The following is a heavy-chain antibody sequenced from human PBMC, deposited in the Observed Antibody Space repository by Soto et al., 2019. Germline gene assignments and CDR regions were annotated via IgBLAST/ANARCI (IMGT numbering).Heavy chain of an antibody. CDR2: IWYDGSKK. V-gene: IGHV3-33*01. J-gene: IGHJ4*02. Sequence: QVQLVESGGGVVQPGRSPRLSCAASGFTFSRSGMHWVRQAPGKGLEWVAVIWYDGSKKYYVDSVKGRFTVSRDNSKNTLYLEMSSLRAEDTAVYYCARDGGFDYWGQGTLVIVSS. CDR1: GFTFSRSG. D-gene: IGHD3-16*01. CDR3: ARDGGFDY.